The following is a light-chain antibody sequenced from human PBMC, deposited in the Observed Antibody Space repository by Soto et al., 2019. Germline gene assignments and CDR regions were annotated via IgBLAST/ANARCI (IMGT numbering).Light chain of an antibody. CDR2: AAS. V-gene: IGKV1-39*01. J-gene: IGKJ1*01. Sequence: DIQMTQSPSSLSASVGDRVTITCRASQTVGTFLNWYQQRPGRAPNRLIYAASNLPTGVPSRFSGRGSGTEFPRSINSLQPEDFGTYYCQQSYSLRSWKFGQGTKVDIK. CDR3: QQSYSLRSWK. CDR1: QTVGTF.